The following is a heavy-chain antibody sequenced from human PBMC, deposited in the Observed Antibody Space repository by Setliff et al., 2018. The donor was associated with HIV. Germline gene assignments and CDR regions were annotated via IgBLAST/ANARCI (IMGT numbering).Heavy chain of an antibody. CDR3: ARDWVGYYYGSGSYYTYAFDI. J-gene: IGHJ3*02. CDR2: INTNTGNP. D-gene: IGHD3-10*01. Sequence: ASVKVSCKASGYTFTSYAMNWVRQAPGQVLEWMGWINTNTGNPTYAQGFTGRFVFSLDTSVSTAYLQISSLKAEDTAVYYCARDWVGYYYGSGSYYTYAFDIWGQGTMVTVSS. V-gene: IGHV7-4-1*02. CDR1: GYTFTSYA.